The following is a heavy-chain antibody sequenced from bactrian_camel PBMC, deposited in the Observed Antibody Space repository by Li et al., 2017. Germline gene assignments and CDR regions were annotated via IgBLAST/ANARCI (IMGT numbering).Heavy chain of an antibody. J-gene: IGHJ6*01. CDR3: AAPSRRGFCTGHPADFGT. Sequence: HVQLVESGGGSVQAGGSLTLSCTASGYTASSGCVEWFRQAPGKEREGVAAIDGDGESKYAYSVKGRFTISQDSAKNTVFLQMSSLKPEDAGMYYCAAPSRRGFCTGHPADFGTWGQGTQVTVS. CDR2: IDGDGES. D-gene: IGHD7*01. V-gene: IGHV3S53*01. CDR1: GYTASSGC.